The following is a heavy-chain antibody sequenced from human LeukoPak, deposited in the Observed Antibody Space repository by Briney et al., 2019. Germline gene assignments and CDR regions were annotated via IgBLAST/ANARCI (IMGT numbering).Heavy chain of an antibody. Sequence: GGSLRLSCAASGFTFSSFSMNWVRQAPGKGLEWVSYISSSSSTIYYADSVKGRFTISRDNAKNSLYLQMNSLRAEDTAVYYCARELEYYYGSGSYSAEGSWGQGTLVTVSS. D-gene: IGHD3-10*01. CDR1: GFTFSSFS. J-gene: IGHJ5*02. V-gene: IGHV3-48*04. CDR2: ISSSSSTI. CDR3: ARELEYYYGSGSYSAEGS.